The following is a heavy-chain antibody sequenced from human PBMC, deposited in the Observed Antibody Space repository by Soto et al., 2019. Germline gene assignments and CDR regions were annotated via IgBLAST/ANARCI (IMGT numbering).Heavy chain of an antibody. V-gene: IGHV4-31*03. Sequence: SETLSLTCTVSGASISSGGYYWTWIRQYPGKGLAWIGYVYYGGNTNFNPSLRSRVAISVDRSNNQFSLELKSVTVADTAVYYCARDRSGSRYLYHLWCPGTLVTVFS. CDR3: ARDRSGSRYLYHL. J-gene: IGHJ1*01. CDR1: GASISSGGYY. CDR2: VYYGGNT. D-gene: IGHD1-26*01.